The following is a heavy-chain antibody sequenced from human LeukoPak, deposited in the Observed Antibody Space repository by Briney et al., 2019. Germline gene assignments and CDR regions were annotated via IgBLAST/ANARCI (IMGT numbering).Heavy chain of an antibody. D-gene: IGHD3-22*01. V-gene: IGHV3-74*01. CDR3: AKEELTYYYDSSGYLDAFDI. Sequence: GGSLRLSCAASGFTFSSYWMHWVRQAPGKGLVWVSRISSDGSSTSYADSVKGRFTISRDNSKNTLYLQMNSLRAEDTAVYYCAKEELTYYYDSSGYLDAFDIWGQGTMVTVSS. CDR1: GFTFSSYW. CDR2: ISSDGSST. J-gene: IGHJ3*02.